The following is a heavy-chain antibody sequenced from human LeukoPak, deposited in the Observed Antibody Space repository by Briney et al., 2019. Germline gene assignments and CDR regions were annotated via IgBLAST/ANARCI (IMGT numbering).Heavy chain of an antibody. D-gene: IGHD3-3*01. CDR1: GFSFSSYY. CDR2: INPDGNER. CDR3: AKVMVRFLEWYPIFDY. V-gene: IGHV3-7*03. Sequence: GGSLRLSCAASGFSFSSYYMSWVRQAPGKGLEWVALINPDGNERYYVDSVKGRFTISRDNAKNSLYLQMNSLRAEDTALYYCAKVMVRFLEWYPIFDYWGQGTLVTVSS. J-gene: IGHJ4*02.